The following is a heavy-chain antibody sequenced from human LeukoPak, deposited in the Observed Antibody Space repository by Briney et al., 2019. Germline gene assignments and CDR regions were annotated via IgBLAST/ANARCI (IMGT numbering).Heavy chain of an antibody. D-gene: IGHD6-13*01. CDR1: GYTFTSNY. CDR3: ARARSISSNWGIDY. CDR2: INADNGNT. J-gene: IGHJ4*02. V-gene: IGHV1-3*03. Sequence: ASVKVSCKAFGYTFTSNYMHWVRQAPGQRLEWMGWINADNGNTKYSEGFQGRVTITRDTSASTAYMELSSLTSEDMAVYYCARARSISSNWGIDYWGQGTLVTVSS.